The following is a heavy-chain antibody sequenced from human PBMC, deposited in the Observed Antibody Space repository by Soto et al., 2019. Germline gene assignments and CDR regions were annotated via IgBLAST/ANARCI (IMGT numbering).Heavy chain of an antibody. J-gene: IGHJ6*02. CDR1: GYTFSSYG. CDR3: VRDYVDFWSGSRPEYYSHYYGMDV. D-gene: IGHD3-3*01. V-gene: IGHV1-18*01. Sequence: VQLVQSGAEVKKPGASVNISCKASGYTFSSYGLSWVRQAPGQGLEWMGWISGNNGNTHYVQKFQGRVTMTTDTSTWTANMELRSLRSDDTAVYYCVRDYVDFWSGSRPEYYSHYYGMDVWGQGTTVTVSS. CDR2: ISGNNGNT.